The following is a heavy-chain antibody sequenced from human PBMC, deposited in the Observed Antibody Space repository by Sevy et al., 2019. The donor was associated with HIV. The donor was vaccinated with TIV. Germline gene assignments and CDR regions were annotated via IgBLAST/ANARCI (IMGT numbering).Heavy chain of an antibody. Sequence: ASVKVSCKVSGYTLTELSIHWVRQAPGKGLEWLVTFHPEDGKTIYAQNFQGRVTMTEDTSTETTDMELSSRRSEDTAVYYCASTRDYYDSSGYYFDYWGQGTLVNVS. D-gene: IGHD3-22*01. J-gene: IGHJ4*02. CDR2: FHPEDGKT. V-gene: IGHV1-24*01. CDR3: ASTRDYYDSSGYYFDY. CDR1: GYTLTELS.